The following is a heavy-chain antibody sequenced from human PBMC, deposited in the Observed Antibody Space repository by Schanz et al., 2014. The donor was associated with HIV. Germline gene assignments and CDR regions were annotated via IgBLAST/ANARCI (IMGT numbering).Heavy chain of an antibody. CDR3: VHDDSDNDGFDM. CDR2: ISESGGRT. D-gene: IGHD3-22*01. Sequence: EVQLVESGGGLVEPGGSLRLSCEASGFSFSSFSMNWVRQAPGKGLEWVSSISESGGRTYYADSVKGRFTISRDKSKNTLYLQMNSLRAEDTAVYYCVHDDSDNDGFDMWGQGTMVTVSS. CDR1: GFSFSSFS. V-gene: IGHV3-23*04. J-gene: IGHJ3*02.